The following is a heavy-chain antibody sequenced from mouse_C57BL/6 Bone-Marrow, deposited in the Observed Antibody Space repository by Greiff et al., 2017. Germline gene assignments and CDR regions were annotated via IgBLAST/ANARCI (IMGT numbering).Heavy chain of an antibody. J-gene: IGHJ3*01. D-gene: IGHD1-1*01. CDR1: GYTFTSYG. CDR2: IYPRSGNT. V-gene: IGHV1-81*01. Sequence: QVQLQQSGAELARPGASVKLSCKASGYTFTSYGISWVKQRTGQGLEWIGEIYPRSGNTYYNEKFKGKATLTADKSSSTAYMELRSLTSEDSAVYFCARELYYYGSRTYWGQGTLVTVSA. CDR3: ARELYYYGSRTY.